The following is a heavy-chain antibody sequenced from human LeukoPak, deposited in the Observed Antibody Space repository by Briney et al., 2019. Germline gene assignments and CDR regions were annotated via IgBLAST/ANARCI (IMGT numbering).Heavy chain of an antibody. CDR1: GFPFSNYK. V-gene: IGHV3-21*01. J-gene: IGHJ4*02. D-gene: IGHD1-26*01. CDR3: AREVGSNGAFDY. Sequence: GGSLRLSCAASGFPFSNYKMNWVRQAPGKGLEWVSSITSSSGYIYYADSVKGRFTISRDNAKKSLFLHMNSLRADDTAVYSCAREVGSNGAFDYWGPGTLVTVSS. CDR2: ITSSSGYI.